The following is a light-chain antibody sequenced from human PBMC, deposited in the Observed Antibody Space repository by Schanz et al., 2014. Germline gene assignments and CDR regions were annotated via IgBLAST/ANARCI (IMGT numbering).Light chain of an antibody. CDR2: DVS. CDR3: CSYAGSYSWV. CDR1: TSDIGSYDF. J-gene: IGLJ3*02. V-gene: IGLV2-11*01. Sequence: QSALTQPASVSGAPGQSITISCTGTTSDIGSYDFVSWYRQHPGEAPKLMIYDVSKRPSGVPDRFSGSKSGNTASLTISGLQAEDEADYYCCSYAGSYSWVFGGGTKLTVL.